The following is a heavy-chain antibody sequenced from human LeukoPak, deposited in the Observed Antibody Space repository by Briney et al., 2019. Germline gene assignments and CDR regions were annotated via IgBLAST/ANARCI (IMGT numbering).Heavy chain of an antibody. Sequence: PSETLSLTCTVSGGSISSYYWSWVRQPPGKGLEWIGYIYYSGSTNYNPSLKSRVTISVDTSKNQFSLKLSSVTAADTAVYYCARASLGVYCSSTSCYRYAFDIWGQGTMVTVSS. CDR3: ARASLGVYCSSTSCYRYAFDI. CDR1: GGSISSYY. D-gene: IGHD2-2*02. V-gene: IGHV4-59*01. CDR2: IYYSGST. J-gene: IGHJ3*02.